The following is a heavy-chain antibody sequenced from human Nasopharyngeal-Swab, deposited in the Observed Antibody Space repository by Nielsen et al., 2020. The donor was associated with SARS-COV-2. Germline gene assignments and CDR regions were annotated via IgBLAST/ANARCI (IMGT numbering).Heavy chain of an antibody. CDR1: GFTFDDYA. V-gene: IGHV3-43*01. Sequence: GESLEISCAASGFTFDDYAMHWVRQAPGKGLEWVSLISWDGGSTYYADSVKGRFTIPRDNSKNSLYLQMNSLRTEDTALYYCAKDIYSSSWTPWYYYYGMDVWGQGTTVTVSS. D-gene: IGHD6-13*01. J-gene: IGHJ6*02. CDR2: ISWDGGST. CDR3: AKDIYSSSWTPWYYYYGMDV.